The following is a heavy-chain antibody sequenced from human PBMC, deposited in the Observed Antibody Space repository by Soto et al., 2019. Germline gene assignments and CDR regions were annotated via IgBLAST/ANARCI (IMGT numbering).Heavy chain of an antibody. CDR2: INPSGGST. V-gene: IGHV1-46*01. Sequence: ASVKVSCKDSGGTSRNYVISWVQQAPGQGLEWMGIINPSGGSTSYAQKFQGRVTMTRDTSTSTVYMELSSLRSEDTAVYYCAREEGPSLYSYYYGMDVWGQGTTVTVSS. CDR1: GGTSRNYV. J-gene: IGHJ6*02. CDR3: AREEGPSLYSYYYGMDV.